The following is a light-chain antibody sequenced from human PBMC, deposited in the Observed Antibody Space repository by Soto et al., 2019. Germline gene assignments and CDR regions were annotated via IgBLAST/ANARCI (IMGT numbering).Light chain of an antibody. CDR2: EKN. CDR1: SSNIGKNY. CDR3: GAWDSSLRAVYV. V-gene: IGLV1-51*02. Sequence: QSELTQPPSGSAAPGQKVTISCSGSSSNIGKNYVSWYQQLPGTAPKLLIYEKNKRPSGIPDRFSGSKSGTSATLGITGLQTGDEAEYYCGAWDSSLRAVYVFGTGTKLTVL. J-gene: IGLJ1*01.